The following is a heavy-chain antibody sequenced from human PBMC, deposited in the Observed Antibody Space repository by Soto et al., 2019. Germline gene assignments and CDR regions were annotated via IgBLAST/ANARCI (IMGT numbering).Heavy chain of an antibody. CDR1: GGLISGYY. D-gene: IGHD7-27*01. V-gene: IGHV4-34*01. CDR3: ARGWGRIFDY. Sequence: QVQLQQWGAGLLKPSETLSLTCAVYGGLISGYYWNWIRQPPGKGLEWIGEINQSGSINYNPSLKSRVTISVDTSKNQFSLNLSSVTAADTAVYSCARGWGRIFDYWGQGSLVTVSS. CDR2: INQSGSI. J-gene: IGHJ4*02.